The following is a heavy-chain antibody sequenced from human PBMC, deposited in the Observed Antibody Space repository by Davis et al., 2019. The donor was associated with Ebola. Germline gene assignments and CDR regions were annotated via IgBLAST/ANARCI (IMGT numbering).Heavy chain of an antibody. CDR3: ARDLAADARAMDV. CDR2: IPDDSVFT. D-gene: IGHD6-13*01. V-gene: IGHV3-11*06. CDR1: GFTFSDFH. Sequence: GESLKISCAASGFTFSDFHMSWIRQAPGKGLEWVSFIPDDSVFTTYAGSVKGRLTISRDNAKNSLYLQMNSLTAEDTGVYYCARDLAADARAMDVWGPGTTVTVSS. J-gene: IGHJ6*02.